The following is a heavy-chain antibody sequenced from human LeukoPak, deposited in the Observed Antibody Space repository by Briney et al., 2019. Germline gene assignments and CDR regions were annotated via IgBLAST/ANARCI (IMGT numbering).Heavy chain of an antibody. Sequence: PSETLSLTCAFSAGSFSRYYWSWIRQSPEEGLDWIGDINHSGRTNYNPSLKSRVTISVDTSKNQFSLKLSSVTAADTAVYFCATRAWYYFDYWGQGTLVTVSS. CDR2: INHSGRT. CDR1: AGSFSRYY. V-gene: IGHV4-34*01. J-gene: IGHJ4*02. D-gene: IGHD6-19*01. CDR3: ATRAWYYFDY.